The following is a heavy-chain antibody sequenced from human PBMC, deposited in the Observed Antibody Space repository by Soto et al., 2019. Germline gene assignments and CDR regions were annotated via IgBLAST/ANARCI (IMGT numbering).Heavy chain of an antibody. CDR2: ISPSTSHI. CDR3: SGCSGGACHQNYGMDV. D-gene: IGHD2-15*01. V-gene: IGHV3-21*01. Sequence: EVHLVESGGGLVKPGGSLRLSCAVSGFTFSSCTMNWVRQAPGKGLEWVSSISPSTSHIYYADSVKGRFTISRDNANNSLFLQMNILRAEDTSVYYCSGCSGGACHQNYGMDVWGQGTTVNVS. CDR1: GFTFSSCT. J-gene: IGHJ6*02.